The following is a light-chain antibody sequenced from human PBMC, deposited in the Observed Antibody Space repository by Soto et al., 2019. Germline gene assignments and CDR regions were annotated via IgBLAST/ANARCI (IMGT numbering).Light chain of an antibody. CDR2: EVT. CDR3: ASYTWNIARV. CDR1: SDDVGDYDY. V-gene: IGLV2-14*01. Sequence: QSVLPQPASVSGSPGQSITISCTGTSDDVGDYDYVSWYQQHPGKAPKLMIYEVTNRPSGISNRFSGSKSANTASLTISGLQAEDDADYYFASYTWNIARVFGTGTKVTVL. J-gene: IGLJ1*01.